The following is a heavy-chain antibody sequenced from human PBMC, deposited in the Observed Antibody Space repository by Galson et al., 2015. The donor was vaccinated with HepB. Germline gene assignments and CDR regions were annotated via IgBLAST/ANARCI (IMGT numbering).Heavy chain of an antibody. Sequence: CAISEDSVSSNGATWDWIRQSPSSGLEWLGRTYHRSKWNNDYAVSVKSRITIKPDTSKNQFSLQLNSVTPEDTAVYYCAREAYYFDYWGQGTLVTVSS. CDR2: TYHRSKWNN. CDR3: AREAYYFDY. V-gene: IGHV6-1*01. J-gene: IGHJ4*02. CDR1: EDSVSSNGAT.